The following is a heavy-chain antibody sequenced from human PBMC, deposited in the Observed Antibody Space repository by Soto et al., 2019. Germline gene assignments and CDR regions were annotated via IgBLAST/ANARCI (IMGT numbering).Heavy chain of an antibody. CDR3: ASSYGSGYRAFDY. J-gene: IGHJ4*02. Sequence: QVQLVQSGAEVKKPGSSVRVSCKASGDTFSFYSINWVRQAPGLGREWMGRINPILSMSKYAQRFQGRVTVTADKSTSTDYMELSSMRSEDTAMYYCASSYGSGYRAFDYWGQGALVTVSS. CDR2: INPILSMS. D-gene: IGHD3-10*01. V-gene: IGHV1-69*02. CDR1: GDTFSFYS.